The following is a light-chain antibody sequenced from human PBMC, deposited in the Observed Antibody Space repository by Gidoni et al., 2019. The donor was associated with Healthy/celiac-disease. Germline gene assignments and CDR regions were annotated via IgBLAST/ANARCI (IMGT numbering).Light chain of an antibody. Sequence: VMTPSPATLSVSPGERATLSCRASQSVSSNLAWYQQKPGQAPRLLIYGASTRATGIPARFSGSGSGTEFTLTISSLQSEDFAVYYCQQYNNWPPWTFGQGTKVEIK. CDR2: GAS. J-gene: IGKJ1*01. CDR3: QQYNNWPPWT. V-gene: IGKV3-15*01. CDR1: QSVSSN.